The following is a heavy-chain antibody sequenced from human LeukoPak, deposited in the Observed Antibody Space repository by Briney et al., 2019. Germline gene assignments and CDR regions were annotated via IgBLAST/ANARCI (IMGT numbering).Heavy chain of an antibody. CDR2: IIPILGIA. V-gene: IGHV1-69*04. D-gene: IGHD4-23*01. CDR1: GGTFSSYA. CDR3: ASAPHGGNTYYYYGMDV. Sequence: SVKGSCKASGGTFSSYAISWVRQAPGQGLEWMGRIIPILGIANYAQKFQGRVTITADKSTSTAYMELSSLRSEDTAVYYCASAPHGGNTYYYYGMDVWGQGTTFTVSS. J-gene: IGHJ6*02.